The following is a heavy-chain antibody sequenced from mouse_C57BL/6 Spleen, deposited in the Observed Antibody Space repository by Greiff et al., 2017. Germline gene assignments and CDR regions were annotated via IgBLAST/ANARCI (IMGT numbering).Heavy chain of an antibody. CDR3: ARPTDGAMDY. V-gene: IGHV1-81*01. CDR2: IYPRSGNT. J-gene: IGHJ4*01. Sequence: QVQLKESGAELARPGASVKLSCKASGYTFTSYGISWVKQRTGQGLEWIGEIYPRSGNTYYNEKFKGKATLTADKSSSTAYMELRSLTSEDSAVYFCARPTDGAMDYWGQGTSVTVSS. D-gene: IGHD1-1*01. CDR1: GYTFTSYG.